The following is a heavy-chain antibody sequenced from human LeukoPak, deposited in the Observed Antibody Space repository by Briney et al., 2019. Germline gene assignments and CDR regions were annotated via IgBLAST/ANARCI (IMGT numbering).Heavy chain of an antibody. CDR3: ARDRGYYVEYYMDV. J-gene: IGHJ6*03. D-gene: IGHD1-26*01. CDR1: GGSISSSSYY. V-gene: IGHV4-39*02. CDR2: IYYSGST. Sequence: PSETLSLTCTVSGGSISSSSYYWGWIRQPPGKGLEWIGSIYYSGSTYYNPSLKSRVTISVDTSKNQFSLKLSSVTAADTAVYYCARDRGYYVEYYMDVWGKGTTVTVSS.